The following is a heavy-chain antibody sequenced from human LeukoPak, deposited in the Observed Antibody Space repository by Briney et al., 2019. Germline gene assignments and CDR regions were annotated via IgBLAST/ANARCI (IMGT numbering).Heavy chain of an antibody. J-gene: IGHJ4*02. V-gene: IGHV3-30*02. CDR1: GFTFSSYG. CDR2: IRYDGSNK. Sequence: GGSLRLSCAASGFTFSSYGMHWVRQAPGKGLEWVAFIRYDGSNKYYADSVKGRFTISRDNSKNTLYLQMNSLRAEDTAVYYCAKDFYSNYVGHFDYWGQGTLVTVSS. D-gene: IGHD4-11*01. CDR3: AKDFYSNYVGHFDY.